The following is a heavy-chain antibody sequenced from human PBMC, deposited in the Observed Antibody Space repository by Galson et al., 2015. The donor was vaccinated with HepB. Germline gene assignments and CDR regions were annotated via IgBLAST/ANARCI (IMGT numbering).Heavy chain of an antibody. CDR1: GYTLTELS. CDR3: ARDSPNDYGDYNWFDP. Sequence: SVKVSCKVSGYTLTELSMQWVRQAPGKGLEWMGGFDPEDGETIYAQKFQGRVTVTEDTSTDTAYMELSSLRSEDTAVYYCARDSPNDYGDYNWFDPWGQGTLVTVSS. J-gene: IGHJ5*02. V-gene: IGHV1-24*01. D-gene: IGHD4-17*01. CDR2: FDPEDGET.